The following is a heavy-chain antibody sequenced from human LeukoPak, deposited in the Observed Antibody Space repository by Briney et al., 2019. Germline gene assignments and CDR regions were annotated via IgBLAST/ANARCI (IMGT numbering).Heavy chain of an antibody. J-gene: IGHJ4*02. CDR1: GYSFTSYW. V-gene: IGHV5-51*01. CDR2: IYPDDSDT. CDR3: ARQQWLGRPFDY. D-gene: IGHD6-19*01. Sequence: GESLKIFCKGSGYSFTSYWIGWVRQMPGKGVEWMGIIYPDDSDTRYRPSFQGQVTISADKSINTAYLQWSSLKASDTAMYYCARQQWLGRPFDYWGQGTLVTVSS.